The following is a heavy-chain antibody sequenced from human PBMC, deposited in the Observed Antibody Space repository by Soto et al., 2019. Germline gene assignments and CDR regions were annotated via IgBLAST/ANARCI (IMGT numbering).Heavy chain of an antibody. V-gene: IGHV4-34*01. D-gene: IGHD6-13*01. J-gene: IGHJ6*02. CDR3: ARGGGIAAAGKRGYYYYGMDV. CDR2: INHSGST. Sequence: SETLSLTCAVYGGSFSGYYWSWIRQPPGKGLEWIGEINHSGSTNYNPSLKSRVTISVDTSKNQFSLKLSSVTAADTAVYYCARGGGIAAAGKRGYYYYGMDVWGQGTTVTVSS. CDR1: GGSFSGYY.